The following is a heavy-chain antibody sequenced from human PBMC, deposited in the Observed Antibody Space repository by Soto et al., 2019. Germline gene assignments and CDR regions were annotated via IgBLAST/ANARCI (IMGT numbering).Heavy chain of an antibody. D-gene: IGHD3-22*01. CDR1: GCSISSYY. Sequence: SDTLSLTCTVSGCSISSYYWSWIRQPPGKGLEWIGFIYYDGTISSNPSLNSRVTLSVDTSKNQFSLKLSSVTAADTAVYYCARHPRITMIVVVIYSNWFDPWGQGTLVTVS. CDR2: IYYDGTI. V-gene: IGHV4-59*08. J-gene: IGHJ5*02. CDR3: ARHPRITMIVVVIYSNWFDP.